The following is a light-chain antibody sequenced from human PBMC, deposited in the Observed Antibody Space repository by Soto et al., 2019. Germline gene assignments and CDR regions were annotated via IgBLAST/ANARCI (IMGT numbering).Light chain of an antibody. V-gene: IGKV1-39*01. Sequence: DIQMTQSPSSLSASVGDRVTITCRASQSISSYLNWYQQKPGKAPKLLIYAASNLQSGVPSRFSGSGSGTDFTLTISSLKPEDFATYYCQQSYSLWTFGQGTKVEIK. CDR3: QQSYSLWT. J-gene: IGKJ1*01. CDR2: AAS. CDR1: QSISSY.